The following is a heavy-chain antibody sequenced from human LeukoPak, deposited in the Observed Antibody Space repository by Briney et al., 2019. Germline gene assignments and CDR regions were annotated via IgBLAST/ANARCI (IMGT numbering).Heavy chain of an antibody. J-gene: IGHJ4*02. CDR1: GGTFSSYA. CDR2: IIPILGIA. Sequence: SVKVSCKASGGTFSSYAISWVRQAPGQGLEWMGRIIPILGIANYAQKFQGRVTITADKSTSTAYMERSSLRSEDTAVYYCACAGHRHYGSGSYYLVYWGQGTLVTVSS. V-gene: IGHV1-69*04. D-gene: IGHD3-10*01. CDR3: ACAGHRHYGSGSYYLVY.